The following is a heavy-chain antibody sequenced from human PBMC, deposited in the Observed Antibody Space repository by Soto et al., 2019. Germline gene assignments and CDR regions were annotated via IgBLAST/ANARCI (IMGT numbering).Heavy chain of an antibody. V-gene: IGHV3-33*01. CDR1: GFTFSSYG. Sequence: QVQLVESGGGVVQPGRSLRLSCAASGFTFSSYGMHWVRQAPGKGLEWVAVIWYDGSNKYYADSVKGRFTISRDNSKNTLYLQMNSLRAEDTAVYYWAREGSAAGIDYWGQGTLVTVSS. D-gene: IGHD3-10*01. CDR2: IWYDGSNK. J-gene: IGHJ4*02. CDR3: AREGSAAGIDY.